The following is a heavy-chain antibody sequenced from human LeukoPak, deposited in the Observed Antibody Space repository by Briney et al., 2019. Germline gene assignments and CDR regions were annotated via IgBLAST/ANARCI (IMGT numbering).Heavy chain of an antibody. J-gene: IGHJ4*02. V-gene: IGHV3-74*01. CDR3: ARDAPRGYFDWLADY. Sequence: GGSLRLSCAASGFTFSSYWMHWVRQAPGKGPVWVSRIISDGSSTSYADSVKGRFTTSRENAKNTLYLKMSSLRVEDTAVYYCARDAPRGYFDWLADYWGQGTLVTVSS. CDR1: GFTFSSYW. CDR2: IISDGSST. D-gene: IGHD3-9*01.